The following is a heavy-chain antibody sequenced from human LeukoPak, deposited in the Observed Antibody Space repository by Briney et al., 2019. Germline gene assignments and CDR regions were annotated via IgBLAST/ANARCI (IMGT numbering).Heavy chain of an antibody. V-gene: IGHV3-30*18. Sequence: PAGTLTLSCAAYGFTFSSYGMNWIRQAPGKGLEWVAEIKYNGSNKYYTDTVKCRFTISRDNSNNTLYLEMNRLRAEDRVVYYCEKSGYDSSEGMDVWGQGATVTVSS. J-gene: IGHJ6*02. D-gene: IGHD3-22*01. CDR1: GFTFSSYG. CDR2: IKYNGSNK. CDR3: EKSGYDSSEGMDV.